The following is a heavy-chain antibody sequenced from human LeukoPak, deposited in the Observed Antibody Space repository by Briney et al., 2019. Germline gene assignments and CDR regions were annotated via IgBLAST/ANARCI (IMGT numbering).Heavy chain of an antibody. CDR1: GFTFSSSW. D-gene: IGHD2-15*01. CDR2: IKYDGSEK. Sequence: GGSLRLSCAASGFTFSSSWMNWVRQAPGKGLEWVADIKYDGSEKYYVDSVKGRFTISRDNAKNSLYLQMNSLRAEDTALYYCAKDYCRGGNCPLPFFDSWGQGTLVTVSS. CDR3: AKDYCRGGNCPLPFFDS. V-gene: IGHV3-7*04. J-gene: IGHJ4*02.